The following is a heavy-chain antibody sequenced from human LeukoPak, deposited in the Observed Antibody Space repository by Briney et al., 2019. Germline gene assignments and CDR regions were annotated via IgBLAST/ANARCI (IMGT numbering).Heavy chain of an antibody. J-gene: IGHJ5*02. Sequence: SETLSLTCAVYGGSFSGYYWSWIRQPPGKGLEWIGEINHSGSTNYNPSLKSRVTISVDTSKNQFSLKLSSVTAADTAVYYCARVPQEAARYNWFDPWGQGTLVTVS. CDR2: INHSGST. CDR1: GGSFSGYY. D-gene: IGHD1-14*01. V-gene: IGHV4-34*01. CDR3: ARVPQEAARYNWFDP.